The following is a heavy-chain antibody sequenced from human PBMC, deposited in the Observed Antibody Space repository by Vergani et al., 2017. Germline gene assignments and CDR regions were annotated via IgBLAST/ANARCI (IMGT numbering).Heavy chain of an antibody. J-gene: IGHJ4*02. D-gene: IGHD3-16*02. V-gene: IGHV1-3*01. CDR2: INAGNGNT. CDR3: AREGFYDYVWGSYRLRGGYYFDY. Sequence: QVHLVQSGAEVKKPGASVKVSCKASGYTFTSYAMHWVRQAPGQRLEWMGLINAGNGNTKYSQKFQGRVTITRVTSASTAYMELSSLRSEDTAVYYCAREGFYDYVWGSYRLRGGYYFDYWGQGTLVTVSS. CDR1: GYTFTSYA.